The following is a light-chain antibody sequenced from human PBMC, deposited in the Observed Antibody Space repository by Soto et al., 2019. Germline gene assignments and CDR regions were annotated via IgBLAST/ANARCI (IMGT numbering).Light chain of an antibody. V-gene: IGKV1-6*02. J-gene: IGKJ4*01. CDR3: LQDYNYPLT. Sequence: AIEMTQSPSSLSASVGDRVTITCRASQGIRYDLGWYQQKPGKAPKVLIQAASSLQSGVPSRFSGSGSGTDCTLTISSLQPEDFATYYCLQDYNYPLTFGGGTKVEIK. CDR2: AAS. CDR1: QGIRYD.